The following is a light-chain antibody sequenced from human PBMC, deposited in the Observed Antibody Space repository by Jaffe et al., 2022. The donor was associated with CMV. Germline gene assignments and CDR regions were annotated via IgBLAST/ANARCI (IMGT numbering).Light chain of an antibody. CDR1: SGHSSYT. CDR2: LNSDGSH. CDR3: QTWGTGIRV. Sequence: QVVLTQSPSASASLGASVKLTCTLSSGHSSYTIAWHQQQPEKGPRYLMKLNSDGSHFKGDGIPDRFSGSSSGAERYLTISSLQSDDEAVYYCQTWGTGIRVFGGGTKLTVL. V-gene: IGLV4-69*01. J-gene: IGLJ3*02.